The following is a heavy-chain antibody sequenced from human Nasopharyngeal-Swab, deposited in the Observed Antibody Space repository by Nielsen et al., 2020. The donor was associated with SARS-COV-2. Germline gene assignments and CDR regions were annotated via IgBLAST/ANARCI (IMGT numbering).Heavy chain of an antibody. D-gene: IGHD3-22*01. CDR1: GFTFSSSW. CDR2: IQTNGSEK. CDR3: AREGLYYYDSSGYYHDAFDI. Sequence: GESLQISCAASGFTFSSSWMSWVRQAPGKRLEWVANIQTNGSEKYYVDSVKGRFTISRDNAKNSLDLQMNSLRAEDTAVYYCAREGLYYYDSSGYYHDAFDIWGQGTMVTVSS. V-gene: IGHV3-7*01. J-gene: IGHJ3*02.